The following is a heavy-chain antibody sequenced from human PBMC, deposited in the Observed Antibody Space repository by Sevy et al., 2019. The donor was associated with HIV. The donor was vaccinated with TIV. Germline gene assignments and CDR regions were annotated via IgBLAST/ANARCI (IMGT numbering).Heavy chain of an antibody. Sequence: SETLSLTCAVYGGSFSGYYWSWIRQPPGKGLEWIGEINHSRSTNYNPSLKSRVTISVDTSKNQFSLKLSSVTAADTAVYYCARGARYYGSGSYRNWFDPWGQGTLVTVSS. J-gene: IGHJ5*02. CDR2: INHSRST. V-gene: IGHV4-34*01. D-gene: IGHD3-10*01. CDR1: GGSFSGYY. CDR3: ARGARYYGSGSYRNWFDP.